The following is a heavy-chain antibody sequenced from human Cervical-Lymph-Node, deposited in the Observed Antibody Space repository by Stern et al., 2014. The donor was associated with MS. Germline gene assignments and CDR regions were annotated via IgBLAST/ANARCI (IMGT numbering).Heavy chain of an antibody. D-gene: IGHD3-3*01. Sequence: VQLVESGGGLVQPGGSLRLSCAASGFTFSSYAMHWVRQAPGKGLEYVSAISSNGGSTYYANSVKGRFTISRDNSKNTLYLQMGSLRAEDMAVYYCARGPTITIFGVDIDYWGQGTLVTVSS. V-gene: IGHV3-64*01. CDR1: GFTFSSYA. J-gene: IGHJ4*02. CDR2: ISSNGGST. CDR3: ARGPTITIFGVDIDY.